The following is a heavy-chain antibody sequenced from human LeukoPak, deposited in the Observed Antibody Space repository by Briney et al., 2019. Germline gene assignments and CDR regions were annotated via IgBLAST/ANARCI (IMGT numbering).Heavy chain of an antibody. V-gene: IGHV4-4*07. D-gene: IGHD3-10*01. CDR1: GGSISNYY. J-gene: IGHJ5*02. Sequence: SETLSLTCTVSGGSISNYYWSWIRQPAGKGREWSGRTHTIGDTNYNASLKSRVTMSVDTSKNLPALQLSSVPAADTAVYCCASGDRGIFSALGPWGQGTLVTVSS. CDR3: ASGDRGIFSALGP. CDR2: THTIGDT.